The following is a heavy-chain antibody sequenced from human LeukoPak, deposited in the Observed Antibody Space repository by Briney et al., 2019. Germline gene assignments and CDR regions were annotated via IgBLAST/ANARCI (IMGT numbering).Heavy chain of an antibody. J-gene: IGHJ4*01. V-gene: IGHV4-4*07. D-gene: IGHD5-24*01. Sequence: SETLSLTCTVSGGSISSYYWSWIRQPAGKGLEWIGRIYTTGSTNYNPSLKSRVTMSEDTSKNQFSLSLSSVTAADTAVYSCARDGYIHFGYWGPGTLVNVSS. CDR1: GGSISSYY. CDR3: ARDGYIHFGY. CDR2: IYTTGST.